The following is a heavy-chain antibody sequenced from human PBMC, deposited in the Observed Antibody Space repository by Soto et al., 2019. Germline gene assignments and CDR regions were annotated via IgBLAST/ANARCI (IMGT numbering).Heavy chain of an antibody. D-gene: IGHD3-9*01. CDR3: ASSSEMNYDILTGYYNPYYYYGMDV. V-gene: IGHV1-3*01. CDR2: INAGNGNT. CDR1: GYTFISYA. Sequence: ASVKVSCKASGYTFISYAMNWVRQAPGQRLEWMGWINAGNGNTKYSQKFQGRVTITRDTSASTGYMELSSLRSEDTAVYYCASSSEMNYDILTGYYNPYYYYGMDVWGQGTTVTVSS. J-gene: IGHJ6*02.